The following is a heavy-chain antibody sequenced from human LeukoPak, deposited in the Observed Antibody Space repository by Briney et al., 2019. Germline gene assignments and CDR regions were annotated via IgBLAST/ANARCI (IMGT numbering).Heavy chain of an antibody. CDR2: ISGSASST. D-gene: IGHD4-17*01. CDR3: AKGLRTTTVTPGWFDP. V-gene: IGHV3-23*01. Sequence: PGGSLRLSCTASGFTFMTYTMTWVRQAPGKGLEWVSSISGSASSTWYADSVKGRVTISRDNSKNTLYLQMNSLRAEDTAVYYCAKGLRTTTVTPGWFDPWGQGTLVTVSS. J-gene: IGHJ5*02. CDR1: GFTFMTYT.